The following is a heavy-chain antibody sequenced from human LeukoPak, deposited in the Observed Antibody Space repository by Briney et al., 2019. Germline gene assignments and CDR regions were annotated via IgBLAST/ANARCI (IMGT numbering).Heavy chain of an antibody. Sequence: GGSLRLSCAASGFTFTGYAMSWVRQAPGKGLEWVSAISGSGHSTDYADSVKGRFTISRDNSKNTLYLQMNSLRAEDAAIYYCAKGRTGFSYGYGIDYWGQGTLVTVSS. CDR1: GFTFTGYA. J-gene: IGHJ4*02. V-gene: IGHV3-23*01. CDR2: ISGSGHST. D-gene: IGHD5-18*01. CDR3: AKGRTGFSYGYGIDY.